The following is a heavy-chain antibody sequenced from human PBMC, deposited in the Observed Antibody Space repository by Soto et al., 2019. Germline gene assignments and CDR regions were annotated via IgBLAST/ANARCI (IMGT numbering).Heavy chain of an antibody. CDR2: IIPIFGTA. J-gene: IGHJ5*02. V-gene: IGHV1-69*13. D-gene: IGHD6-13*01. CDR3: ARKVGIAAAGTNWFAP. CDR1: GGTFSSYA. Sequence: SVKVSCKASGGTFSSYAISWVRQAPGQGLEWMGGIIPIFGTANYAQKFQGRVTITADESTSTAYMELSSLRSEDTAVYYCARKVGIAAAGTNWFAPWGQGTLVTVSS.